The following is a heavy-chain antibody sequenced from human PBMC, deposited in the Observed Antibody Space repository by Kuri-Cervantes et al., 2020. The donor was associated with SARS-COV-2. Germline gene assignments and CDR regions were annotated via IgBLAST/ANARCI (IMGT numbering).Heavy chain of an antibody. V-gene: IGHV4-38-2*02. CDR2: MYYSGST. CDR1: GYSISSGYY. J-gene: IGHJ3*02. D-gene: IGHD3-10*01. Sequence: SETLSLTCTVSGYSISSGYYWGWIRQPPGKGLEWIGSMYYSGSTYYNPSLKSRVTISVDTSKNQFSLKLSSVTAADTAVYYCARNLVSFGELLYPPAGAFDIWGQGTMVTVSS. CDR3: ARNLVSFGELLYPPAGAFDI.